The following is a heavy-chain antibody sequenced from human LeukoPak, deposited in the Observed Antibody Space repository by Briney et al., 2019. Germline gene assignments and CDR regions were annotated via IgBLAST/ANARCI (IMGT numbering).Heavy chain of an antibody. D-gene: IGHD3-10*01. J-gene: IGHJ4*02. CDR1: GFTFSTYW. CDR2: TREDESEK. V-gene: IGHV3-7*01. Sequence: GGSLRLSCTASGFTFSTYWMSWVRQAPGKGLEWVANTREDESEKYYVDSVKGRFTISRDNAKNSLYLQMNSLRAEDTAVYYCARELAGHYYGSGSSFDYWGQGTLVTVSS. CDR3: ARELAGHYYGSGSSFDY.